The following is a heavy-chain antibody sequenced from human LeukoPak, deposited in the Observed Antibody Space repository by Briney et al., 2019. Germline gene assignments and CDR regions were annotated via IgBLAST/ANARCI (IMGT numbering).Heavy chain of an antibody. CDR1: GGSVASTGRY. CDR3: GRHVSDGWDYHYGLDV. V-gene: IGHV4-39*01. J-gene: IGHJ6*02. CDR2: AYYTGDI. D-gene: IGHD5-24*01. Sequence: SETLSLTCTVSGGSVASTGRYWGWIRQPPGKGLEWIGSAYYTGDIYSPPSLRSRLTISVDTSKNQFALTLSSVTAADTAVYYCGRHVSDGWDYHYGLDVWGRGTTVTVSS.